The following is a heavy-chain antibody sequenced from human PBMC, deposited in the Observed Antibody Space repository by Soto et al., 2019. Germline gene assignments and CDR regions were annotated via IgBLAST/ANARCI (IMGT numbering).Heavy chain of an antibody. D-gene: IGHD3-3*01. V-gene: IGHV3-21*01. CDR2: ITSGGVYI. J-gene: IGHJ6*02. CDR3: AREHGSQLRLDV. Sequence: ELQLVESGGGLVKPGGSLRLSCAGSGFSFSGDSMDWVRQAPGKGLEWVSSITSGGVYIFYSDSVKGRFTISRDNANNSLFLQMDSLRTEDTAVYDCAREHGSQLRLDVWGQGTTVTVSS. CDR1: GFSFSGDS.